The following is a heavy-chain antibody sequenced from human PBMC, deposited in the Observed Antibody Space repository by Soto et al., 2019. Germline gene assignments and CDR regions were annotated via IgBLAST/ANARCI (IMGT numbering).Heavy chain of an antibody. J-gene: IGHJ4*02. CDR3: AHKGPEDWPLDY. D-gene: IGHD3-9*01. CDR2: IYWDDSK. Sequence: QITLKESGPTLVIPTQTLTLTCAFSGFSLSTSGVGVGWIRQPPGKALEWLAVIYWDDSKHYSPSLRSRLTITKATSKPQVVLTMPNMDPIATGTYYCAHKGPEDWPLDYWGQGTLVTVSS. CDR1: GFSLSTSGVG. V-gene: IGHV2-5*02.